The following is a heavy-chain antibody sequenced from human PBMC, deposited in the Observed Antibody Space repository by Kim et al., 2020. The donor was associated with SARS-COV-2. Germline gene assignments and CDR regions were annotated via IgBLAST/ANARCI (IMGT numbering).Heavy chain of an antibody. V-gene: IGHV4-34*01. D-gene: IGHD2-2*01. J-gene: IGHJ4*02. Sequence: SLKSRVTISVDTSKNQFSLKLSSVTAADTAVYYCAREPQGFGSTSRGFDYWGQGTLVTVSS. CDR3: AREPQGFGSTSRGFDY.